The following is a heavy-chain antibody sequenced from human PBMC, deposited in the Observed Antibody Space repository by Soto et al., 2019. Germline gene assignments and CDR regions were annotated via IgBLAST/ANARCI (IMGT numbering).Heavy chain of an antibody. Sequence: QVQLVQSGAEVKKPGASVKVSCKASGYTFSDYFMHWVRQAPGQGLECIGCINPNSGGTRSAQKFQGCVTMTRETSMSTAYMEPNTLTSDDSAVYYCTRAPSNRGYWYLDLWCRGTLVTVSS. CDR3: TRAPSNRGYWYLDL. CDR2: INPNSGGT. D-gene: IGHD7-27*01. V-gene: IGHV1-2*04. J-gene: IGHJ2*01. CDR1: GYTFSDYF.